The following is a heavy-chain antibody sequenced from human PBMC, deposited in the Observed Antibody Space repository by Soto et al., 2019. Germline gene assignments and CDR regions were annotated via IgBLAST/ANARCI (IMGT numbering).Heavy chain of an antibody. V-gene: IGHV4-30-2*01. D-gene: IGHD1-20*01. CDR1: GGSISSGGYS. J-gene: IGHJ6*02. CDR2: IYHSGST. CDR3: ARGGVTGTYYYYYGMDV. Sequence: NPSETLSLTCAVSGGSISSGGYSWSWIRQPPGKGLEWIGYIYHSGSTYYNPSLKSRVTISVDRSKNQFSPKLSSVTAADTAVYYCARGGVTGTYYYYYGMDVWGQGTTVTVSS.